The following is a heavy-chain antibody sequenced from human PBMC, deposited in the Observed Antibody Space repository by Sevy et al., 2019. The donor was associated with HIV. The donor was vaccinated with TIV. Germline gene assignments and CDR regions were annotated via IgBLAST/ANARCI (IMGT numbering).Heavy chain of an antibody. CDR3: ARGRGEILRSAFKS. V-gene: IGHV3-30*04. Sequence: GGSLRLSCAASGFTFSEFGMHWVRQAPGKGLEWVAVISHDGRNNKYNADSVKGRFTISRDNSKNTLYLQMNSLRADDTAIYFWARGRGEILRSAFKSWGQGTLVTVSS. J-gene: IGHJ5*02. CDR2: ISHDGRNNK. CDR1: GFTFSEFG. D-gene: IGHD3-10*01.